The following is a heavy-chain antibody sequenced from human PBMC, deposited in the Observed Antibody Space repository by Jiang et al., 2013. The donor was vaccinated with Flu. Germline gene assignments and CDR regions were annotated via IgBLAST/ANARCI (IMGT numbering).Heavy chain of an antibody. V-gene: IGHV1-69*01. CDR2: ILPIFGTG. D-gene: IGHD3-22*01. J-gene: IGHJ3*02. Sequence: GAEVKKPGSSVKVSCKASGGTFNNFAISWVRQTPGQGLEWMGGILPIFGTGNYAQKFQGRAIITADGSKTTAYMELSSLTSEDTAVYYCARADYYDRNTPLGPFDIWGQGTVVTVS. CDR1: GGTFNNFA. CDR3: ARADYYDRNTPLGPFDI.